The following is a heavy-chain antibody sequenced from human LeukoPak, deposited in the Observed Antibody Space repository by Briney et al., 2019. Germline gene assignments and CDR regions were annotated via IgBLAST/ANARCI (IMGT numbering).Heavy chain of an antibody. Sequence: SQTLSLTCTVSGGSISSGGYYWSWIRQHPGKGLEWIGYIYYSGSTYYNPSLKSRVTISVDTSKNQFTLKLSSVTAADTAVYYCARTQARLLHDYWGQGTLVTVSS. CDR2: IYYSGST. D-gene: IGHD2-15*01. CDR1: GGSISSGGYY. J-gene: IGHJ4*02. V-gene: IGHV4-31*03. CDR3: ARTQARLLHDY.